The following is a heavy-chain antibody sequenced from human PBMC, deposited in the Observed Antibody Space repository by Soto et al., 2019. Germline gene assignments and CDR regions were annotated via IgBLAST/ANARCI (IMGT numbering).Heavy chain of an antibody. Sequence: QVQMVESGGGVVQPGRSLRLSCAASRLTLSNYVMHWVRQAPGKGLEWVAGISYDGRNTYYADSVTGLFSISRDNANNTLFLQMHSLRPEDTAVYYCAGGDYYYALDVWGQGTTVTVS. CDR2: ISYDGRNT. CDR3: AGGDYYYALDV. CDR1: RLTLSNYV. J-gene: IGHJ6*02. V-gene: IGHV3-30*04.